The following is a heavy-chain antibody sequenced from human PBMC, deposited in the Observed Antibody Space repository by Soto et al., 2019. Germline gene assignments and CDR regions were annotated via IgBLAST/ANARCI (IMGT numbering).Heavy chain of an antibody. CDR3: AKLQAYSYGPGAYFEY. CDR2: ISGSGGSA. Sequence: GGSLRLSCAAPGFTFSSYAMSWVRQAPGKGLEWVSAISGSGGSADYVDSVKGRFTISRDNSKNTLYLQMNSLRAEGTAVYYCAKLQAYSYGPGAYFEYWGQGTLVTVSS. V-gene: IGHV3-23*01. CDR1: GFTFSSYA. J-gene: IGHJ4*02. D-gene: IGHD5-18*01.